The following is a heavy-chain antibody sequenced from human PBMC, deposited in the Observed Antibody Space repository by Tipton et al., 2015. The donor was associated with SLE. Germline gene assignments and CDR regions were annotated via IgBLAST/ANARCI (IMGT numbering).Heavy chain of an antibody. D-gene: IGHD3-3*01. CDR3: ASVGYYDFWRGYSAAFDI. CDR2: IYYSGST. V-gene: IGHV4-59*01. Sequence: LRLSCTVSSCSISSYYWSWILQPPGKGLEWIGYIYYSGSTNYNPSLKSRVTISVDTSKNQFSLKLSSVTAADTAVYYCASVGYYDFWRGYSAAFDIWGKGTMVTVSS. J-gene: IGHJ3*02. CDR1: SCSISSYY.